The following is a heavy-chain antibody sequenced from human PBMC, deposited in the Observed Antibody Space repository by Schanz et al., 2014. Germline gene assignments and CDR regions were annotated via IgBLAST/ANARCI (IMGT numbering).Heavy chain of an antibody. J-gene: IGHJ5*02. Sequence: QVQLQESGPGLVKPSETLSLTCTVFGGSIRGYYWGWIRQPPGKGLEWIGYIYYSGSTNYNPSLESRSPIPVTTPKTHSPRKRRSGTAADTAVYYCARLGSPHCRTSNCHYDWFGPWDQGTLVTVSS. CDR1: GGSIRGYY. D-gene: IGHD2-15*01. V-gene: IGHV4-59*08. CDR2: IYYSGST. CDR3: ARLGSPHCRTSNCHYDWFGP.